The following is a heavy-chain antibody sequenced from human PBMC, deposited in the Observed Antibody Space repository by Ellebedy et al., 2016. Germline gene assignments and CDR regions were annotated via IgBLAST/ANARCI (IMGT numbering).Heavy chain of an antibody. CDR2: SNAGNGDI. Sequence: ASVKVSCKASGYTFATYTIHWVRQAPGQRLEWMGWSNAGNGDIRYSQNFQARVTITSDTSASTAYIELTSLTSEDTAMYYCARQRSHGPYFDTWGQGTLVTVSS. CDR3: ARQRSHGPYFDT. CDR1: GYTFATYT. V-gene: IGHV1-3*01. J-gene: IGHJ5*02.